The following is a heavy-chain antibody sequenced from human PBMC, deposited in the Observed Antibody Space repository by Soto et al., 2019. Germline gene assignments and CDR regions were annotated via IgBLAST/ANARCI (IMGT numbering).Heavy chain of an antibody. D-gene: IGHD1-1*01. CDR2: ISYDGNVA. CDR3: AKEGPITNWYFDS. V-gene: IGHV3-30*18. CDR1: GFTFSSYG. J-gene: IGHJ4*02. Sequence: QVQLVESGGGVVQPGRSLRLSCAASGFTFSSYGMHWVRQAPGKGLEWVTVISYDGNVAYYADSVKGRFTISRDNSKNTLYLQMSSMRTEDTAMYYCAKEGPITNWYFDSWGQGTLVTVSS.